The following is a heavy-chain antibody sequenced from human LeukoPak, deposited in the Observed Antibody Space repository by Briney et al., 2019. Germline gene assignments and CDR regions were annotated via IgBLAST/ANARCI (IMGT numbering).Heavy chain of an antibody. Sequence: GESLKISCQGSGYSFTDYWIGWVRQMPGKGLEWMGIIYPGDSDTRYNPSFQGQVTISADKSISTAYLKWNSLKASDTAIYYYDRSGYPGHAFDIWGQGTMVTVSS. D-gene: IGHD3-22*01. CDR1: GYSFTDYW. CDR3: DRSGYPGHAFDI. V-gene: IGHV5-51*01. J-gene: IGHJ3*02. CDR2: IYPGDSDT.